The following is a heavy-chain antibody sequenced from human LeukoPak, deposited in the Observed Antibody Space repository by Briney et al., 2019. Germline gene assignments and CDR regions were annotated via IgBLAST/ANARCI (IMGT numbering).Heavy chain of an antibody. CDR3: ARRSTVVTRAYYYYYYMDA. Sequence: PSETLSLTCTVSGGSISSYYWSWIRQPPGKGLEWIGYIYYSGSTNYNPSLKSRVTISVDTSKNQFSLKLSSVTAADTAVYYCARRSTVVTRAYYYYYYMDAWGKGTTVTVSS. CDR1: GGSISSYY. J-gene: IGHJ6*03. CDR2: IYYSGST. V-gene: IGHV4-59*01. D-gene: IGHD4-23*01.